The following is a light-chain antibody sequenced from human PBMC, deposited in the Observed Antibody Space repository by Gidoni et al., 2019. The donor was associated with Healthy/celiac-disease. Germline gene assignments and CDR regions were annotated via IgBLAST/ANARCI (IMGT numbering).Light chain of an antibody. CDR3: QQRSNWPWT. Sequence: EIVFTPSPATLSLSPGERATLPCRASQSVSSYLAWYQQKPGQAPRLLIYDASNRATGIPARFSGSGSGTDFTLTISSLEPEDFAVYYCQQRSNWPWTFXQXTKVEIK. V-gene: IGKV3-11*01. CDR2: DAS. CDR1: QSVSSY. J-gene: IGKJ1*01.